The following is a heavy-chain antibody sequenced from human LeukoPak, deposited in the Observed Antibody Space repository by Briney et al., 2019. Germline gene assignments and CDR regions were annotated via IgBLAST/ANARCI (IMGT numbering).Heavy chain of an antibody. CDR1: GDSISSNSW. Sequence: PSETLSLTCAVSGDSISSNSWWSWVRQPPGKGLEWIGEINHSGSTNYNPSLKSRVTISVDTSKNQFSLKLSSVTAADTAVYYCASFNSTFDYWGQGTLVTVSS. D-gene: IGHD2-21*01. CDR3: ASFNSTFDY. CDR2: INHSGST. V-gene: IGHV4-4*02. J-gene: IGHJ4*02.